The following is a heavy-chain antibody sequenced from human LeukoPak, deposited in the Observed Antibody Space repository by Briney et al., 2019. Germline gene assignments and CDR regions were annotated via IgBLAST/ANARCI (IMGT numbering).Heavy chain of an antibody. Sequence: ASVTVSCKTSGYIFIGYYMHWVRQAPGQGLEWMGWIDPKSGGTKYAQKFQGRVTMTRDMSISTAYMDLRRLKSDDAAVYYCVRDMDRGQWLVRPYNWGQGTLVTVSS. D-gene: IGHD6-19*01. CDR2: IDPKSGGT. J-gene: IGHJ4*02. CDR1: GYIFIGYY. V-gene: IGHV1-2*02. CDR3: VRDMDRGQWLVRPYN.